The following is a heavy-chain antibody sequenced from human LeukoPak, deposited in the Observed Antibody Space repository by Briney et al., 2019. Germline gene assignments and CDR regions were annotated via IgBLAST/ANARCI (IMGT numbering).Heavy chain of an antibody. V-gene: IGHV3-53*01. D-gene: IGHD3-10*01. Sequence: GGSLRLSCAASGFTVSSNYMNWVRQAPGKGLEWVSVIYSGGSTYYADSVKGRFTISRDNSKNTLYLQMNSLRAGDTAVYYCARDGGDDAFDIWGQGTMVTVSS. CDR2: IYSGGST. CDR3: ARDGGDDAFDI. CDR1: GFTVSSNY. J-gene: IGHJ3*02.